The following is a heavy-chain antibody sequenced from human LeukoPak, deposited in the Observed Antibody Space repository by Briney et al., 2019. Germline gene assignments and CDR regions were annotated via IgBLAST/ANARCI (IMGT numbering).Heavy chain of an antibody. D-gene: IGHD6-19*01. CDR2: IYYSGST. V-gene: IGHV4-39*07. J-gene: IGHJ4*02. Sequence: SETLSLTCTVSGGSISSSSYYWGWIRQPPGKGLEWIGSIYYSGSTYYNPSLKSRVTISVDTSKNQFSLRLSSVTAADTAVYYCARGSPLDGSGWPNFDYWGQGTLVTVSS. CDR1: GGSISSSSYY. CDR3: ARGSPLDGSGWPNFDY.